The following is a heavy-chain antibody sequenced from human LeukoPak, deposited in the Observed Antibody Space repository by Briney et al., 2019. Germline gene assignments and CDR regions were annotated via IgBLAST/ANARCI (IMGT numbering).Heavy chain of an antibody. J-gene: IGHJ4*02. D-gene: IGHD6-25*01. CDR1: GFTFNTQG. V-gene: IGHV3-30*18. CDR3: AKGGFSLDY. Sequence: GGSLRLSCVASGFTFNTQGMHWVRQAPGKGLKWLAVIAYDGSRSYYADSVKGRFTISRDNSKNTLYVQMNSLRAEDTAVYYCAKGGFSLDYWGQGTLVTVSS. CDR2: IAYDGSRS.